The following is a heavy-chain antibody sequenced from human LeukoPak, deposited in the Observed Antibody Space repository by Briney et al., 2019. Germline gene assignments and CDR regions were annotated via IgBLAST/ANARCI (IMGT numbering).Heavy chain of an antibody. Sequence: GGSLRLSCAASGFTVSTYGFHWVRQPPGKGLEWVSVFYCCGGSTYYADSVKGRFSISRDNSMNTLFLQMNSLRAEDTAVYYCARDYWGSGNRYFDYWGQGTPVTVSS. CDR3: ARDYWGSGNRYFDY. CDR1: GFTVSTYG. D-gene: IGHD3-10*01. V-gene: IGHV3-NL1*01. CDR2: FYCCGGST. J-gene: IGHJ4*02.